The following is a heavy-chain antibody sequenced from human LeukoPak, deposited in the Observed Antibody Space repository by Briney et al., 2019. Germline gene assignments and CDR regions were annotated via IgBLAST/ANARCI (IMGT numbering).Heavy chain of an antibody. Sequence: GASVKVSCKASGYTFTGYYMHWVRQAPGQGLGWMGIINPNSGSTSYAQKFQGRVIMTRDMSTSTVYMELSSLRSEDTAVYYCVRLRIAVTHDAFNIWGQGTMVTVSS. J-gene: IGHJ3*02. D-gene: IGHD6-19*01. CDR2: INPNSGST. CDR1: GYTFTGYY. CDR3: VRLRIAVTHDAFNI. V-gene: IGHV1-46*01.